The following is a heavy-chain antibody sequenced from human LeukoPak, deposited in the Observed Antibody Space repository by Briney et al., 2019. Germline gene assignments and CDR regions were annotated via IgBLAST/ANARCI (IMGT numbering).Heavy chain of an antibody. D-gene: IGHD6-25*01. CDR3: ARVIRSGWEGELSD. V-gene: IGHV3-23*01. Sequence: GGSLRLSCAASGFTFSNFAMSWVRQAPGKGLEWVSAMSSVTYYADSVKGRFTISRDNAKNTLYLQMNSLRAEDTAVYYCARVIRSGWEGELSDWGQGTLVTVSS. CDR1: GFTFSNFA. J-gene: IGHJ4*02. CDR2: MSSVT.